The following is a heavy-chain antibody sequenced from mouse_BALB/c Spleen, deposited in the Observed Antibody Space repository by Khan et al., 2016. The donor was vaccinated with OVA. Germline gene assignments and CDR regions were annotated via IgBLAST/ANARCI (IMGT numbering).Heavy chain of an antibody. J-gene: IGHJ1*01. D-gene: IGHD2-1*01. CDR2: MSSGSSTI. CDR3: SRSGGNFHLYFDV. V-gene: IGHV5-17*02. Sequence: EVQGVESGGGLVQPGGSRKLSCAASGFSFSSFGMHWVRQAPKKGLEWVAYMSSGSSTIYSVDTVKGRFTIYRDHPKNTLFPQMTSLRSEDTAMSDCSRSGGNFHLYFDVWGAGTSVTVSS. CDR1: GFSFSSFG.